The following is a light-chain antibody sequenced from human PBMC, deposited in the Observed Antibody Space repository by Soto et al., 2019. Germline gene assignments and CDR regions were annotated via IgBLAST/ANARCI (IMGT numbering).Light chain of an antibody. V-gene: IGKV1-6*01. Sequence: AIQMTQSPSSLSASVGDRVTITCRASQGIRNDLGWYQQKPGKAPKLLIYAASSLQSGVPSRFSGSGSGTXFTLTXSXXXPXXXXXXXXXXXXXYPYTFGQGTTLQMK. CDR2: AAS. CDR1: QGIRND. CDR3: XXXXXYPYT. J-gene: IGKJ2*01.